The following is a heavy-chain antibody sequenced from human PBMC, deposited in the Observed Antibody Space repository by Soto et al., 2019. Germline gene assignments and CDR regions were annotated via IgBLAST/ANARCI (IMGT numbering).Heavy chain of an antibody. CDR2: ISGSGGST. V-gene: IGHV3-23*01. D-gene: IGHD3-10*01. J-gene: IGHJ4*02. CDR3: AKDSSGVAAAPRSNFDY. CDR1: GFTFSSYA. Sequence: GGSLRLSCAASGFTFSSYAMSWVRQAPGKGLEWVSAISGSGGSTYYADSVKGRFTISRDNPKNTLYLQMNSLRAEDTAVYYCAKDSSGVAAAPRSNFDYWGQGTLVTVSS.